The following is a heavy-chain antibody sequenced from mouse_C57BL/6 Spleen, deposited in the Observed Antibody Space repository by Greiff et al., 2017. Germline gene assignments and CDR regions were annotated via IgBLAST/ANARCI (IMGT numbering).Heavy chain of an antibody. D-gene: IGHD2-3*01. CDR2: FYTGSGSI. V-gene: IGHV1-62-2*01. Sequence: VQLQESGAELVKPGASVKLSCKASGYTFTEYTIHWVKQRPGQGLEWIGWFYTGSGSIKSHEKFKDKATLTADKSSSTVYMELSRLTSEDAAVFFCARHKDGEDGYTAWFAYWGQGTLVTVAA. J-gene: IGHJ3*01. CDR3: ARHKDGEDGYTAWFAY. CDR1: GYTFTEYT.